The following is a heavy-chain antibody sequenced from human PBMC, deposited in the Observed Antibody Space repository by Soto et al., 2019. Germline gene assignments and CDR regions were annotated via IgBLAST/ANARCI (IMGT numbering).Heavy chain of an antibody. Sequence: QVQLQQWGAGLLKPSETLSITCAVYGGSFSGYYWSWIRQPPGKGLEWIGEINHSGSTNYTPSLKSRVPISVHTSKHQFSLKLSSVTAAATAVYYCARTYSSSWSPFDYWGQGTLVTVSS. CDR2: INHSGST. J-gene: IGHJ4*02. CDR3: ARTYSSSWSPFDY. CDR1: GGSFSGYY. D-gene: IGHD6-13*01. V-gene: IGHV4-34*01.